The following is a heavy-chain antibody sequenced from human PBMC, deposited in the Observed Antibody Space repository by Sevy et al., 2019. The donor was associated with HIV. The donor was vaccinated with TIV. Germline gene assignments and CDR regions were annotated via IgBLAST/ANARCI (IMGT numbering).Heavy chain of an antibody. Sequence: GGSLRLSCAASGFSFSSHVMHWVRQAPGKGLEWQSVISDDGNKKYYADSVKGRFTISRDNSKNTLYLQMNSLRPEDTAVYYCARDGGWYNYAPSDYWGQGTLVTVSS. J-gene: IGHJ4*02. CDR3: ARDGGWYNYAPSDY. V-gene: IGHV3-30*03. D-gene: IGHD1-1*01. CDR1: GFSFSSHV. CDR2: ISDDGNKK.